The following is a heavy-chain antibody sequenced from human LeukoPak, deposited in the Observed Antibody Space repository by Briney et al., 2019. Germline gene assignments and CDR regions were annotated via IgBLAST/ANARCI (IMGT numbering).Heavy chain of an antibody. J-gene: IGHJ6*03. CDR1: GGSISSYY. CDR2: INHSGST. Sequence: SETLSLTCTVSGGSISSYYWSWIRQPPGKGLEWIGEINHSGSTNYNPSLKSRVTISVDTSKNQFSQKLSSVTAADTAVYYCARVRALLYYYDSSGYYGTLGYYYYYYMDVWGKGTTVTVSS. V-gene: IGHV4-34*01. CDR3: ARVRALLYYYDSSGYYGTLGYYYYYYMDV. D-gene: IGHD3-22*01.